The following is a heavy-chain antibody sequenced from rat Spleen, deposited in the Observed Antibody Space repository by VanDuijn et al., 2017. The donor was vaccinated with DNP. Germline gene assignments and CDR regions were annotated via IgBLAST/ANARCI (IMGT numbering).Heavy chain of an antibody. Sequence: EVQLVESGGGLVQPGRSMKLSCAASGFTFSNYYMAWVRQAPTKGLEWVASISTGGGNTYYRDSVKGRFTISRDNAKSTLYQQMDSMRAEETATYYGARQSPGYPWYFDYWGQGVMVTVAS. CDR3: ARQSPGYPWYFDY. J-gene: IGHJ2*01. V-gene: IGHV5S11*01. CDR2: ISTGGGNT. CDR1: GFTFSNYY. D-gene: IGHD1-4*01.